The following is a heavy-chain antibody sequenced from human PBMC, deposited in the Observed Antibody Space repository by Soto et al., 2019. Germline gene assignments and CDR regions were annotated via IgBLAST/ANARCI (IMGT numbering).Heavy chain of an antibody. CDR3: ARGGYSGYDYAISDLDY. D-gene: IGHD5-12*01. CDR1: GYTFTGYY. Sequence: QVQLVQSGAEVKKPGASVKVSCKASGYTFTGYYMHWVRQAPGQGLEWMGWINPNSGGTNYAQKFQGRVTMTRDTSISTAYMELSRLRSDDTAVYYCARGGYSGYDYAISDLDYWGQGTLVTVSS. J-gene: IGHJ4*02. V-gene: IGHV1-2*02. CDR2: INPNSGGT.